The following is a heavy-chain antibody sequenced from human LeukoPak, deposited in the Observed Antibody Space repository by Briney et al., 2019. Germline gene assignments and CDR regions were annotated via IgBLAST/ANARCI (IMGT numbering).Heavy chain of an antibody. CDR3: AKLHTVQLRLWFGELLSYFQH. Sequence: GGSLRLSCAASGFTFSSYAKSWVRQAPGKGLEWVSAISGSGGSTYYADSVKGRFTISRDNSKNTLYLQMNSLRAEDTAVYYCAKLHTVQLRLWFGELLSYFQHWGQGTLVTVSS. D-gene: IGHD3-10*01. CDR1: GFTFSSYA. CDR2: ISGSGGST. V-gene: IGHV3-23*01. J-gene: IGHJ1*01.